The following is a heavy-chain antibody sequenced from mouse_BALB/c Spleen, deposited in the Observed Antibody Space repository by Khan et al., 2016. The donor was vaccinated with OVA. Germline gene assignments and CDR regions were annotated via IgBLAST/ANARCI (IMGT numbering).Heavy chain of an antibody. V-gene: IGHV1-7*01. CDR1: GYTFTSYW. J-gene: IGHJ3*01. Sequence: QVQLQQSGAELAKPGASVKMSCKASGYTFTSYWMHWVKQRPGQGLEWIGYIDPSTDYTEYNQKFKDKATLTADKSSSTAYTQLTSLTSEDSAVYYCVNHGSSSAWFTYWGQGTLVTVSA. CDR3: VNHGSSSAWFTY. D-gene: IGHD1-1*01. CDR2: IDPSTDYT.